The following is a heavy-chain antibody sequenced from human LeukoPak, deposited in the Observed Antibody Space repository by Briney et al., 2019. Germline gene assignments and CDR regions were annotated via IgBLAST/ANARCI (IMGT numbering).Heavy chain of an antibody. J-gene: IGHJ4*02. CDR2: INPSGGST. CDR3: ASGYCSSTSCYQGDY. V-gene: IGHV1-46*01. D-gene: IGHD2-2*03. Sequence: ASVKVSCKASGYTFTSYYMHWVRQAPGQGLEWMGIINPSGGSTSYAQKFQGRVTMTRDMSTSTVYMELSSLRSEDTAIYYCASGYCSSTSCYQGDYWGQGTLVTVSS. CDR1: GYTFTSYY.